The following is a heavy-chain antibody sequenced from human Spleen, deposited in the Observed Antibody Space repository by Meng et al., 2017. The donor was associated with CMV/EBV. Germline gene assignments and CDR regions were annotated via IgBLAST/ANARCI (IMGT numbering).Heavy chain of an antibody. D-gene: IGHD6-13*01. CDR2: IYYSGST. V-gene: IGHV4-61*01. Sequence: SETLSFTCTVSGGSVSSGSYYWSWIRQPPGKGLEWIGYIYYSGSTNYNPSLKSRVTISVDTSKNQFSLKLSSVTAADTAVYYCARAIYSSLDYWGQGTLVTVSS. CDR3: ARAIYSSLDY. CDR1: GGSVSSGSYY. J-gene: IGHJ4*02.